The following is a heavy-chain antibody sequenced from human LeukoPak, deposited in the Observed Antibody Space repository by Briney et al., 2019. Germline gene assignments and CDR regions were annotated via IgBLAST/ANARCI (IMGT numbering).Heavy chain of an antibody. Sequence: QPGGSLRLSCAASGFTFSSYGMHWVRQAPGKGLEWVAVISYDGSNKYYADSVKGRFTISRDNSKNTLYLQMNSLRAEDTAVYYCAKEGHSGYDYWRYYFDYWGQGTLVTVSS. CDR3: AKEGHSGYDYWRYYFDY. D-gene: IGHD5-12*01. CDR1: GFTFSSYG. V-gene: IGHV3-30*18. CDR2: ISYDGSNK. J-gene: IGHJ4*02.